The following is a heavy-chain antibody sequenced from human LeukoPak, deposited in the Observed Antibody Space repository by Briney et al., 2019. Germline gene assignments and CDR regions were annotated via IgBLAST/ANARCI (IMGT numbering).Heavy chain of an antibody. Sequence: ASVKLSCKASGYTFTSYDINWVRQATGQGLEWMGWMNPNSGNTGYAQKFQGRVTMTRNTSISTAYMELSSLRSEDTAVYYCARVRRVYNWFDPWGQGTLVTVSS. CDR2: MNPNSGNT. CDR3: ARVRRVYNWFDP. J-gene: IGHJ5*02. V-gene: IGHV1-8*01. CDR1: GYTFTSYD.